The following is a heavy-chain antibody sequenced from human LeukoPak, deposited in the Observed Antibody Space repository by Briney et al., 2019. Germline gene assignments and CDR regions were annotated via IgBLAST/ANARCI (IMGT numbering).Heavy chain of an antibody. Sequence: ASVKVSCKASGYTFTGYYMHWVRQAPGQGPEWMGWINPNSGGTDYAQKFQGRVTMTSDTSISTAYMELSRLRSDDTAVYYCARDYYDSSGYISDYWGQGTLVTVSS. D-gene: IGHD3-22*01. CDR3: ARDYYDSSGYISDY. J-gene: IGHJ4*02. CDR1: GYTFTGYY. CDR2: INPNSGGT. V-gene: IGHV1-2*02.